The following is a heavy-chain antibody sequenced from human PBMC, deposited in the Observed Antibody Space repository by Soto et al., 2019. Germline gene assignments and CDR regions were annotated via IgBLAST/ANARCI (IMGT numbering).Heavy chain of an antibody. V-gene: IGHV4-59*08. CDR1: GGSISSYY. CDR3: ARRYSSSFDH. Sequence: SETLSLTCTVPGGSISSYYWSWIRQPPGKGLEWIGYIFYGGSTNYNPSLKSRVTISVDTSKNQFSLKLSSVTAADTAVYYCARRYSSSFDHWGQGTLVTVSS. J-gene: IGHJ4*02. D-gene: IGHD6-13*01. CDR2: IFYGGST.